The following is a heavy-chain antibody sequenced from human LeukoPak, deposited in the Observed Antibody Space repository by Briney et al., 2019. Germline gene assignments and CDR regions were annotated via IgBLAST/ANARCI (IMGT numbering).Heavy chain of an antibody. V-gene: IGHV3-49*04. CDR3: ARRIAAAGGAFDI. J-gene: IGHJ3*02. Sequence: GGSLRLSCTVSGFTFGDYAINWVRQAPGKGLEWVGFIRSKAFGETAEYAASVKGRFTISRDDSKSIAYLQMNSLRAEDTAVYYCARRIAAAGGAFDIWGQGTMVTVSS. CDR1: GFTFGDYA. D-gene: IGHD6-13*01. CDR2: IRSKAFGETA.